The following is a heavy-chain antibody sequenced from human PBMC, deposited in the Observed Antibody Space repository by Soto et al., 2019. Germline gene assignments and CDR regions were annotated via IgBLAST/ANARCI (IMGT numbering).Heavy chain of an antibody. Sequence: GGSLRLSCAASGFTFSSYWMSWVRQAPGKGLEWVANIKQDGSEKYYVDSVKGRFTISRDNAKNSLYLQMNSLRAEDTAVYYCASPPRGLTYYDFWSGYPSHFDYWGQGTLVTVSS. D-gene: IGHD3-3*01. CDR1: GFTFSSYW. V-gene: IGHV3-7*01. CDR2: IKQDGSEK. J-gene: IGHJ4*02. CDR3: ASPPRGLTYYDFWSGYPSHFDY.